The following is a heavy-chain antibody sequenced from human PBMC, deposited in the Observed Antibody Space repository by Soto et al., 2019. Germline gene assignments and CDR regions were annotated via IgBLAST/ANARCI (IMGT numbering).Heavy chain of an antibody. D-gene: IGHD6-13*01. V-gene: IGHV3-23*01. J-gene: IGHJ4*02. CDR1: GFTFSSYA. CDR2: ISGSGGST. Sequence: RLSCAASGFTFSSYAMSWVRQAPGKGLEWVSAISGSGGSTYYADSVKGRFSISRDNSKNTLYLQMSSLRVEDTALYYCVKDRWVDYWGQGTLVTVSS. CDR3: VKDRWVDY.